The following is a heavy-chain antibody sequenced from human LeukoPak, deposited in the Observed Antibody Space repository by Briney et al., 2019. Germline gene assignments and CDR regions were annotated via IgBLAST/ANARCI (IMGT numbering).Heavy chain of an antibody. Sequence: GGSLRLSCAASGFTFDDYAMHWVRQAPGKGLEWVSGISWNSGSIGYADSVKGRFTISRDNAKNSLYLQMNSLRAEDTALYYCAKDKRPDGPRYYFDYWGQGTLVTVSS. CDR3: AKDKRPDGPRYYFDY. D-gene: IGHD1-14*01. CDR2: ISWNSGSI. V-gene: IGHV3-9*01. CDR1: GFTFDDYA. J-gene: IGHJ4*02.